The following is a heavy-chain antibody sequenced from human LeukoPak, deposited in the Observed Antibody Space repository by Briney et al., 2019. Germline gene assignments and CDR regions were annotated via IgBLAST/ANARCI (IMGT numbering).Heavy chain of an antibody. CDR3: ARHQPRYSSSWYSGMDV. D-gene: IGHD6-13*01. CDR2: IYYSGST. Sequence: SETLSLTCTVSGXSISSSSYYWGWIRQPPGKGLEWIGSIYYSGSTYYNPSLKSRVTISVDTSKNQFSLKLSSVTAADTAVYYCARHQPRYSSSWYSGMDVWGQGTTVTVSS. V-gene: IGHV4-39*01. CDR1: GXSISSSSYY. J-gene: IGHJ6*02.